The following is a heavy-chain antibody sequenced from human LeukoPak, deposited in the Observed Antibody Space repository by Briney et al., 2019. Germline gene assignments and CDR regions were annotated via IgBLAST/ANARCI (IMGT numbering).Heavy chain of an antibody. V-gene: IGHV3-30*02. Sequence: GGSLRLSCAASGFMFSDYGIHWVRQAPGKGLEWVAFIRYDGSIKYYADSVKGRFTISRDNSKNTLYLQMNSLRAEDTAVYYCAKDSGYQPVASKYFFDYWGQGTLVTVSS. CDR3: AKDSGYQPVASKYFFDY. D-gene: IGHD2-2*01. CDR2: IRYDGSIK. J-gene: IGHJ4*02. CDR1: GFMFSDYG.